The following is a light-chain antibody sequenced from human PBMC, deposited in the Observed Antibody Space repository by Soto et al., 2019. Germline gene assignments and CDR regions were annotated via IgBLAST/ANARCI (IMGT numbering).Light chain of an antibody. V-gene: IGKV3-15*01. CDR1: QSISYN. CDR3: QQYNNWPPSDT. Sequence: EIVVTQSPATLSVSPGEGATLSCRASQSISYNLAWYQQKPGQAPRLLIYVASTRATGVPARFSGSGSGTEFTLTISSLQSEDFAVYYCQQYNNWPPSDTFGQGTRLEIK. CDR2: VAS. J-gene: IGKJ5*01.